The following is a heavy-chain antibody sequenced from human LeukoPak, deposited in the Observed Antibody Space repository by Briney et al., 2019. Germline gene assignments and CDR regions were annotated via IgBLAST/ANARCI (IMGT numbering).Heavy chain of an antibody. J-gene: IGHJ4*02. V-gene: IGHV5-10-1*01. CDR1: GYSFTSYW. CDR3: ARHHYDSSGYYRGIDY. Sequence: GESLKISCKGSGYSFTSYWISWVRQMPGKGLEWMGRFDPSDSYTNYSPSFQGHVTISADKSISTAYLQWSSLKASDTAMYYCARHHYDSSGYYRGIDYWGQGTLVTVSS. CDR2: FDPSDSYT. D-gene: IGHD3-22*01.